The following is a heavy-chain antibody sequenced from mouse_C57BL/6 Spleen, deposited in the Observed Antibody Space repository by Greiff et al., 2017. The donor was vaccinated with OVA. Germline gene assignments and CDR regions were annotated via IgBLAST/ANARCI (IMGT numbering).Heavy chain of an antibody. CDR1: GYTFTSYC. CDR3: ARGGEEYDGYDMDY. CDR2: IYPRSGNT. V-gene: IGHV1-81*01. Sequence: QVQLKEPGAELARPGASVKLSCKASGYTFTSYCISWVKQSPGQGLEWIGEIYPRSGNTYYNEKFKGKATLTADKSSSTAYMELRSLTSEDSAVYFCARGGEEYDGYDMDYWGQGTTVTVSS. J-gene: IGHJ4*01. D-gene: IGHD2-12*01.